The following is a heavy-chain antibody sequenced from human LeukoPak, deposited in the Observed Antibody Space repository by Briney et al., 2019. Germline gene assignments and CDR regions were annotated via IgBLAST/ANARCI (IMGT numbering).Heavy chain of an antibody. V-gene: IGHV4-61*02. CDR3: ARVEAGATAFYFDH. CDR2: IHTSGSP. J-gene: IGHJ4*02. D-gene: IGHD1-14*01. Sequence: SQTLSLTCTVSGGPISSGSYYWTWMGQPAGKGLECIGRIHTSGSPQYNPSLKSRGTISLDTSKNQFSLKVTSVTAADTAVYYCARVEAGATAFYFDHRGRGTLVTVSS. CDR1: GGPISSGSYY.